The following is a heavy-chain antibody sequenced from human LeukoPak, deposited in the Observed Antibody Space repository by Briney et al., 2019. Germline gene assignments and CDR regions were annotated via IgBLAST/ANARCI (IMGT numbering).Heavy chain of an antibody. D-gene: IGHD5-12*01. CDR2: VFYSGST. Sequence: SETLSLTCTVSSGSISSYNYYCAWIRQPPGKGVEWIGSVFYSGSTYYNPSLKSRVTISVDTSNNQFSLRLTSVTAADTAVYYCATPIGATDWFDPWGQGTLVTVSS. CDR3: ATPIGATDWFDP. V-gene: IGHV4-39*01. CDR1: SGSISSYNYY. J-gene: IGHJ5*02.